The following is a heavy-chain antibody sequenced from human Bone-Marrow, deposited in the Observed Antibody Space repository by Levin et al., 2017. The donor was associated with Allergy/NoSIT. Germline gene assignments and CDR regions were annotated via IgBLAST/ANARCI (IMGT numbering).Heavy chain of an antibody. CDR2: MPYDGRNE. D-gene: IGHD1-26*01. Sequence: PGGSLRLSCAASGFTFSDYAMHWVRQAPGKGLDWVAAMPYDGRNEYYADSVQGRFTISRDNSKDPLYLQMNSLRPQDSAVYYCARAGAAFFTVGATYFDHWGPGNLVTVSS. J-gene: IGHJ4*02. V-gene: IGHV3-30*04. CDR3: ARAGAAFFTVGATYFDH. CDR1: GFTFSDYA.